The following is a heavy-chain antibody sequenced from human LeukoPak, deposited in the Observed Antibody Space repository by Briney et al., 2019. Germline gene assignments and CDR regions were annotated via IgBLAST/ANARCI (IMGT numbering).Heavy chain of an antibody. CDR3: ARVIAVAGSYFDY. D-gene: IGHD6-19*01. V-gene: IGHV5-51*01. CDR2: IYPGDSDT. J-gene: IGHJ4*02. CDR1: GYSFTSYW. Sequence: GESLKISCKGSGYSFTSYWIGLVRQMPGKGLEWMGIIYPGDSDTRYSPSFQGQVTISADKSISTAYLQWSSLKASDTAMYYCARVIAVAGSYFDYWGQGTLVTVSS.